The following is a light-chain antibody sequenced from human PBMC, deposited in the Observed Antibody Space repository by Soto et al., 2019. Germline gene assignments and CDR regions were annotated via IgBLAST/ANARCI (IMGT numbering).Light chain of an antibody. Sequence: QSVLTQPPSASGSPGQSVTISCTGTGSDIGNYNYVSWYQHHPGKAPKLIIYEVTERPSGVPDRFSGSKSGNTASLTVSGLQAEDEADYYCSSYGGRNNIVFGTGTKLTGL. CDR3: SSYGGRNNIV. CDR2: EVT. CDR1: GSDIGNYNY. J-gene: IGLJ1*01. V-gene: IGLV2-8*01.